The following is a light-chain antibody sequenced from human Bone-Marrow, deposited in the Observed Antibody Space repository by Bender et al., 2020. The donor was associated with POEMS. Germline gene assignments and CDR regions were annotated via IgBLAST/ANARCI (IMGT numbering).Light chain of an antibody. CDR3: AVWDDSLNGWV. CDR1: SSDVGGYNY. J-gene: IGLJ3*02. CDR2: EVT. Sequence: QSALTQPASVSGSPGQSITISCIGTSSDVGGYNYVSWYQQPPGKAPKLIIYEVTKRPSGVSNRFSGSKSGTSASLAISGLQSEDEADYYCAVWDDSLNGWVFGGGTKLTVL. V-gene: IGLV2-14*01.